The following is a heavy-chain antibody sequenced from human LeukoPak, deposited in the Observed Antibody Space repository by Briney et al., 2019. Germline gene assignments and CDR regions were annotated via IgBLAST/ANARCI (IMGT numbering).Heavy chain of an antibody. CDR3: ARGGGMRYYYGSGSPYKT. Sequence: SETLSLTCAVYGGSFSGYYWSWIRQPPGKGREWIGEINHSGSTNYTPSLKSRVTISVDTSKNQFSLKLSSVTAADTAVYYCARGGGMRYYYGSGSPYKTWGQGTLVTVSS. CDR1: GGSFSGYY. CDR2: INHSGST. D-gene: IGHD3-10*01. V-gene: IGHV4-34*01. J-gene: IGHJ5*02.